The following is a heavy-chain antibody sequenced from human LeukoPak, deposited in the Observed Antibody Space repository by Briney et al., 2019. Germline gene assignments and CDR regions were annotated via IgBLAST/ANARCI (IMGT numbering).Heavy chain of an antibody. Sequence: GGSLRLSCAASGFTVSSNYMSWVRQAPGKGLEWVSVIYSGGSTYYADSVKGRFTISRDNSKNTLYLQMNSLRAEDTAAYYCARYSGPDSYYYGMDVWGQGTTVTVSS. CDR1: GFTVSSNY. CDR2: IYSGGST. D-gene: IGHD3-10*01. V-gene: IGHV3-53*01. J-gene: IGHJ6*02. CDR3: ARYSGPDSYYYGMDV.